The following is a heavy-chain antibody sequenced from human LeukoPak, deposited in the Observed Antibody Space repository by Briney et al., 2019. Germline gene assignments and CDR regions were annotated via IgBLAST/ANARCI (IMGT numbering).Heavy chain of an antibody. D-gene: IGHD2-2*01. CDR3: ARGRYCSSTSCHYFDY. Sequence: GGSLRLSCAASGFTFSSYAMSWVRQAPGKGLEWVAVISYDGSNKYYADSVKGRFTISRDNSKNTLYLQMNSLRAEDTAVYYCARGRYCSSTSCHYFDYWGQGTLVTVSS. V-gene: IGHV3-30-3*01. CDR1: GFTFSSYA. CDR2: ISYDGSNK. J-gene: IGHJ4*02.